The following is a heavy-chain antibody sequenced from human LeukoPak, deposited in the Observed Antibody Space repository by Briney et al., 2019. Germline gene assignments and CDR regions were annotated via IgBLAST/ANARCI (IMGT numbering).Heavy chain of an antibody. CDR1: GFTFNTYA. V-gene: IGHV3-30-3*01. J-gene: IGHJ6*02. D-gene: IGHD5-24*01. Sequence: GGSLRLSCAASGFTFNTYALHWVRQAPGKGLEWMAVISYDGSSKYYTDSVKGRFTISRDISKNTLYLQMNTLRADDTAVYFCARDLMATIYYYYGMDVWGRGTTVTVSS. CDR2: ISYDGSSK. CDR3: ARDLMATIYYYYGMDV.